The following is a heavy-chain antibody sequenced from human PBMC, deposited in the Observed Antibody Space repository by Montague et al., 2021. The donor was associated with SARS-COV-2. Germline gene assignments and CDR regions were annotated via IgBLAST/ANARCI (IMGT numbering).Heavy chain of an antibody. D-gene: IGHD3-10*01. V-gene: IGHV4-39*07. J-gene: IGHJ6*02. CDR1: GGSISSSNYY. CDR2: MYYSGST. CDR3: ARDDIVLQGVTKGMDV. Sequence: SETLSLTCTVSGGSISSSNYYWGWIRQPPGKGLEWIGNMYYSGSTYYNPSLKSRVTISIDTSKNQFSLKLSSVTAADTAMYYCARDDIVLQGVTKGMDVWGQGPTVTVSS.